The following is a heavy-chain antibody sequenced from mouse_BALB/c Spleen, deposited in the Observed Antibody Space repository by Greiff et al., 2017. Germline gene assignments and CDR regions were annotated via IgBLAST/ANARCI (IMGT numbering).Heavy chain of an antibody. CDR3: ARGGMGSSWYFDV. J-gene: IGHJ1*01. V-gene: IGHV1-82*01. Sequence: QVQLQQSGPELVKPGASVKISCKASGYAFSSSWMNWVKQRPGQGLEWIGRIYPGDGDTNYNGKFKGKATLTADKSSSTAYMQLSSLTSVDSAVYFCARGGMGSSWYFDVWGAGTTVTVSS. CDR1: GYAFSSSW. CDR2: IYPGDGDT. D-gene: IGHD1-1*01.